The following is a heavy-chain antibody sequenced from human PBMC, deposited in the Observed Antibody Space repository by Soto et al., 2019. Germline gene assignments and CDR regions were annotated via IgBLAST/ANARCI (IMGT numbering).Heavy chain of an antibody. D-gene: IGHD3-10*01. Sequence: PGESLKISCKGSGYSFTTYWIGWVRQMPGKGLEWMGIIYPGDSDTRYSPSFQGQVTISADKSVSTAYLQWSSLKASDTAMYYCARHLTAGTYYSDAFDIWGQGTMVTVSS. CDR1: GYSFTTYW. V-gene: IGHV5-51*01. CDR3: ARHLTAGTYYSDAFDI. J-gene: IGHJ3*02. CDR2: IYPGDSDT.